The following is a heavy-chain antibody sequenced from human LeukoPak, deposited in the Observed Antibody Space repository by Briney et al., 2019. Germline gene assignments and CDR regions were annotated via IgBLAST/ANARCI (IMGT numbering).Heavy chain of an antibody. CDR1: GFTLDDYA. CDR3: AKDIRNSGSYSSALAFDY. CDR2: IRWNSGGI. V-gene: IGHV3-9*01. Sequence: GGSLRLSCAASGFTLDDYAMHWVRHAPGKGVEWVSGIRWNSGGIAYADSVKRRFTISRDNAKNSLYLQMNSLRAEDTALYYCAKDIRNSGSYSSALAFDYWGQGTLVTVSS. J-gene: IGHJ4*02. D-gene: IGHD1-26*01.